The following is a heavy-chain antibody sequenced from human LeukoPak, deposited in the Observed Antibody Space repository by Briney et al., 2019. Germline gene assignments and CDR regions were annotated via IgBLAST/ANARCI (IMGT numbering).Heavy chain of an antibody. CDR2: IRSTANGYAT. Sequence: GGSLRLSCAASGFTFSGSALHWVRQASGKGLEWVGRIRSTANGYATAYAASVKGRFTISRDDSKNTAYLQMDGLKTEDTAVYYCTGNYYGSGSYADFDYWGQGTLVTVSS. V-gene: IGHV3-73*01. CDR1: GFTFSGSA. J-gene: IGHJ4*02. D-gene: IGHD3-10*01. CDR3: TGNYYGSGSYADFDY.